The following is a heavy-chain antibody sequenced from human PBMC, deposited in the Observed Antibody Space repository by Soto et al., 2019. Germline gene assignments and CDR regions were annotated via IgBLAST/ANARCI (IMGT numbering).Heavy chain of an antibody. Sequence: EVQLVESGGGLVKPGGSLRLSCAASGFTFSTYSMNWVRQAPGKGLEWVSSMTGTGSSYIYYADSVKGRFTISRDNAKNSLYLQMNSLRAEDTAVYYGRVTTSGTFDYWGQGTLVTVSS. J-gene: IGHJ4*02. V-gene: IGHV3-21*01. CDR2: MTGTGSSYI. CDR1: GFTFSTYS. D-gene: IGHD4-17*01. CDR3: RVTTSGTFDY.